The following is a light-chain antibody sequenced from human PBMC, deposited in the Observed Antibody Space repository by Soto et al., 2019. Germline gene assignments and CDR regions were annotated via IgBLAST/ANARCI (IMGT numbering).Light chain of an antibody. CDR3: QQSYSTTRT. V-gene: IGKV1-39*01. Sequence: TQLTHSASSLPASRADRGTITCRASQRIXSHLNCYQQKAGKAPKFLTSGASSLERGGPSRLSGSGSGTDFTLTISSLQPEDFANYYFQQSYSTTRTFGQGTKVDIK. J-gene: IGKJ1*01. CDR2: GAS. CDR1: QRIXSH.